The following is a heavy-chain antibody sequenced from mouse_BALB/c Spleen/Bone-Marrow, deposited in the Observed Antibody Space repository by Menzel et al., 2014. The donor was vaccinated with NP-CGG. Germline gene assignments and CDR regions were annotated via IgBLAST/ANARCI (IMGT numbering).Heavy chain of an antibody. CDR1: GFNIKDTY. Sequence: EVQLVESGAELVKPGASVKLSCTASGFNIKDTYMHWVKQRPEQGLEWIGRIDPANGNTKYNPKFQGKATITADTSSNTAYLQLSSLTSEDTAVYYCARYRLGTYFDYWGQGTTLTGSS. J-gene: IGHJ2*01. V-gene: IGHV14-3*02. CDR3: ARYRLGTYFDY. CDR2: IDPANGNT. D-gene: IGHD2-14*01.